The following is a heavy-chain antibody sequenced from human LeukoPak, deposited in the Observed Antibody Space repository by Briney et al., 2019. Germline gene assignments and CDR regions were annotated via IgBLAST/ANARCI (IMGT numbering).Heavy chain of an antibody. D-gene: IGHD5-18*01. CDR2: INHSGST. V-gene: IGHV4-34*01. CDR1: GGSFSGYY. J-gene: IGHJ4*02. CDR3: ARGSWIQPFDY. Sequence: PSETLSLTCAVYGGSFSGYYWSWIRQPPGKGLEWIGEINHSGSTNYNSSLKSRVTISVDTSKNQFSLKLSSVTAADTAVYYCARGSWIQPFDYWGQGTLVTVSS.